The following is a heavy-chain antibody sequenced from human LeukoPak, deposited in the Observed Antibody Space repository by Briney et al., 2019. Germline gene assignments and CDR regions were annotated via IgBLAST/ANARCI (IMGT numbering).Heavy chain of an antibody. CDR3: ARHEYSSSWSPPEYFDL. CDR1: GYSISSGYY. V-gene: IGHV4-38-2*02. CDR2: IYHSGST. Sequence: PSETLSLTCTVSGYSISSGYYWGWIRQPPGKGLEWIGSIYHSGSTFYNPSLKSRVTISIDTSKNQFSLKLTSVTAADTALFYCARHEYSSSWSPPEYFDLWGRGTLVTVSS. D-gene: IGHD6-13*01. J-gene: IGHJ2*01.